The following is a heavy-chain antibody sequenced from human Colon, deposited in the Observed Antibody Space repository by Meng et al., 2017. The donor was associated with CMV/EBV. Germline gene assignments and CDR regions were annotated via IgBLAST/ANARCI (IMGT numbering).Heavy chain of an antibody. Sequence: GESLKISCKGSGYSFTSYWIGWVRQIPGKGLEWMGIMSPGDSDTKYSPSFQGPVTISADKSISTAYLQWSSLKASDTAMYYCARHSGSFHRDYYRGMDVWGQGTTVTVSS. J-gene: IGHJ6*02. CDR3: ARHSGSFHRDYYRGMDV. CDR2: MSPGDSDT. CDR1: GYSFTSYW. V-gene: IGHV5-51*01. D-gene: IGHD1-26*01.